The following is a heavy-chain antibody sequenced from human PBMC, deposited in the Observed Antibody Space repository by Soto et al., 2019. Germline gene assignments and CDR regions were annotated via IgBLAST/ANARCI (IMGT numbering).Heavy chain of an antibody. CDR2: ITSLFGTP. V-gene: IGHV1-69*05. CDR1: VDTVTHHV. J-gene: IGHJ4*02. D-gene: IGHD5-12*01. Sequence: QVQLVQSGDEVKKPGSSGKVSCKASVDTVTHHVFNWVRQAPGQGLEWMGGITSLFGTPNYSRRFQGRVTITPDDSTATSSMDLSSLRSNDTAVCYCARDLGSGYDRGDYWGQGTLVTVSS. CDR3: ARDLGSGYDRGDY.